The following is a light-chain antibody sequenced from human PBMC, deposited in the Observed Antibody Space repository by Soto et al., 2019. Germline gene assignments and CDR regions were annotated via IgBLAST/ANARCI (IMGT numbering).Light chain of an antibody. J-gene: IGKJ1*01. CDR1: QGISNY. Sequence: DIQMTQSPSSLSTSVGDRVTITCRASQGISNYLAWYQQKPAKVPKLLIYAASTLQSGVPSRFSGSGSGTDFTLTISSLQPEDVATCYFQKYNSAPWTFGQGTKVEIK. CDR3: QKYNSAPWT. V-gene: IGKV1-27*01. CDR2: AAS.